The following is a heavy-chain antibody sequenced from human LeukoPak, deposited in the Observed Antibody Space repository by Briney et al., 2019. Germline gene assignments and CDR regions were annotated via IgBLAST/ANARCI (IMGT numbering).Heavy chain of an antibody. J-gene: IGHJ4*02. D-gene: IGHD5-18*01. CDR3: AKGYNYAYEY. V-gene: IGHV3-53*01. CDR2: IYSGGST. Sequence: GGSLRLSCAASGFTVSSSYMSWVRQAPGKGLEWVSLIYSGGSTYYAASVKGRFTIPRDNSKNTLYLQMNSLRPEDTAVYYCAKGYNYAYEYWGQGTLVTVSS. CDR1: GFTVSSSY.